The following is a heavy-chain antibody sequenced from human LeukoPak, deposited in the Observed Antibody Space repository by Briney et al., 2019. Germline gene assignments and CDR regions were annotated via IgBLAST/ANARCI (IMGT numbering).Heavy chain of an antibody. Sequence: GGSLRLACAASGFTFSSYSMNWVRQAPGKGLEWVSSISSSSSYIYYADSVKGRLTIPRDNAKNSLYLQMNSLSAEDTAVYYCARVPNEGIAARDDAFDIXXQGXMVTVSS. CDR1: GFTFSSYS. CDR3: ARVPNEGIAARDDAFDI. V-gene: IGHV3-21*01. D-gene: IGHD6-6*01. CDR2: ISSSSSYI. J-gene: IGHJ3*02.